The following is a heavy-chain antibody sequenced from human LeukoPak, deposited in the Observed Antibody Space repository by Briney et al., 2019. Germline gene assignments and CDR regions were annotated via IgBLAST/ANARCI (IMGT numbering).Heavy chain of an antibody. J-gene: IGHJ4*02. CDR1: GGSISSSYW. Sequence: PSETLSLTRAVSGGSISSSYWWTWVRQPPGKGLEWIGEIYHSESASYNPSLQSRVTISVDKSKNHFSLKVSSVTAADTAVYYCARVGTVTTTGFDYWGQGTLVTVSS. D-gene: IGHD4-17*01. CDR3: ARVGTVTTTGFDY. V-gene: IGHV4-4*02. CDR2: IYHSESA.